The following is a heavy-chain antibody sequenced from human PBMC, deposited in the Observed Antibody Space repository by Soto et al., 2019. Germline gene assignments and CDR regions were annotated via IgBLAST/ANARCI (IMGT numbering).Heavy chain of an antibody. Sequence: EVQLVQSGAEVKKPGESLRISCKGSGYSFTSYWISWVRQMPGKGLEWMGRIDPSDSYTNYSPSFQGHVTISADKSNSTAYLQWSSLKASDTAMYYCARLAMATRRGYYGMDVWGQGTTVTVSS. CDR1: GYSFTSYW. CDR2: IDPSDSYT. CDR3: ARLAMATRRGYYGMDV. V-gene: IGHV5-10-1*01. D-gene: IGHD5-12*01. J-gene: IGHJ6*02.